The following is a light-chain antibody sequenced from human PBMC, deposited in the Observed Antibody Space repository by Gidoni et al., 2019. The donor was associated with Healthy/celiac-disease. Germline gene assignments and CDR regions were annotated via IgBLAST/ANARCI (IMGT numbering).Light chain of an antibody. V-gene: IGKV3-11*01. CDR2: DAS. CDR1: QSVSSY. J-gene: IGKJ3*01. CDR3: QQRSNWPRIFT. Sequence: EIVLTQSPATLSLSPGERATLSCRASQSVSSYLAWYQQKPGQAPRLLIYDASNRATGIPARFSGSGSGTDFTLTISSLVPEDFAVYYCQQRSNWPRIFTFGPGTKVDIK.